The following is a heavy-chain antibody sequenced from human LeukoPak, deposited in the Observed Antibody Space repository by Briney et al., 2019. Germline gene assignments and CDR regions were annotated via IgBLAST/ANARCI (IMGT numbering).Heavy chain of an antibody. D-gene: IGHD2-21*01. CDR3: ARDLSMSYSVDY. J-gene: IGHJ4*02. V-gene: IGHV3-30*03. CDR1: GFTVSSNY. CDR2: ISWDGNVK. Sequence: GSLRLSCAASGFTVSSNYMSWVRQAPGKGLEWLAFISWDGNVKTCADSVEGRFTISRDSPKNTLFLQMNGLRAEDTAVYYCARDLSMSYSVDYWGQGTLVTVSS.